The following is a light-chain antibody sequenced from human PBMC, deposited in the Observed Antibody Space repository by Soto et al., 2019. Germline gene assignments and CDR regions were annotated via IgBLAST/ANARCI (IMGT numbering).Light chain of an antibody. V-gene: IGLV2-14*01. CDR3: SSYTSSSTYV. Sequence: QSALTQPASVSGSPGQSITISCTGTSSDVGGYNYVSWYQQHPGKAPKLMIYEVSNRPSGVSNRFSGSQSGNTASLTISGXXXXXXXDYYCSSYTSSSTYVFGTGTKVTVL. CDR2: EVS. J-gene: IGLJ1*01. CDR1: SSDVGGYNY.